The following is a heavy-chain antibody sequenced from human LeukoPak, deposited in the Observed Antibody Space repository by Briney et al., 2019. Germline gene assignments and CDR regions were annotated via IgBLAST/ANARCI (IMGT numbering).Heavy chain of an antibody. V-gene: IGHV3-74*01. Sequence: GGSLRLSCAAAGFTFSSYWMHWVRQAPGKGLVWVSHVNNDGSRTTYADSVKGRFTVSRDNAKNTLYLQMNSLRAEDTAVYYCVRSGFCSGADCRGAFDVWGQGTMVTVSS. CDR2: VNNDGSRT. CDR3: VRSGFCSGADCRGAFDV. CDR1: GFTFSSYW. J-gene: IGHJ3*01. D-gene: IGHD2-15*01.